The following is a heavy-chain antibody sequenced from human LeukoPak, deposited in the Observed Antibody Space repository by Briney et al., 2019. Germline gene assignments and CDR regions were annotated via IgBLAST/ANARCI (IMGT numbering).Heavy chain of an antibody. CDR2: IIPIFGTA. J-gene: IGHJ6*04. CDR3: ARDSGRGGYIGYYYYGMDV. V-gene: IGHV1-69*06. D-gene: IGHD5-24*01. Sequence: SVKVSCKASGGTFSSYAISWVRQAPGQGLEWMGGIIPIFGTANYAQKFQGRVTITADNSTSTAYMELSSLRSEDTAVYYCARDSGRGGYIGYYYYGMDVWGIGTTVTVSS. CDR1: GGTFSSYA.